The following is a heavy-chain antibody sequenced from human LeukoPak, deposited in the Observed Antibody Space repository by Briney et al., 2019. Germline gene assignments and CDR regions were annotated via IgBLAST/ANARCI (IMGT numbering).Heavy chain of an antibody. CDR3: ARDSGYYGSGSYGRFDP. CDR1: GYTFTSYG. V-gene: IGHV1-69*13. J-gene: IGHJ5*02. Sequence: SVKVSCKASGYTFTSYGISWVRQAPGQGLEWMGGIIPIFGTANYAQKFQGRVTITADESTSTAYMELSSLGSEDTAVYYCARDSGYYGSGSYGRFDPWGQGTLVTVSS. D-gene: IGHD3-10*01. CDR2: IIPIFGTA.